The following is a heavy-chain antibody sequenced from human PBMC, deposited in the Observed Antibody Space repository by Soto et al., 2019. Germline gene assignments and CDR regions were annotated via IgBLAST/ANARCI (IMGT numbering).Heavy chain of an antibody. J-gene: IGHJ3*02. CDR3: AGGVLLWFGELFDAFDI. CDR2: ISYDGSNK. Sequence: PGGSLRLSCAASGFTFSSYGMHWVRQAPGKGLEWVAVISYDGSNKYYADSVKGRFTISRDNSKNTLYLQMNSLRAEDTAVYYCAGGVLLWFGELFDAFDIWGQGTMVTVSS. CDR1: GFTFSSYG. D-gene: IGHD3-10*01. V-gene: IGHV3-30*03.